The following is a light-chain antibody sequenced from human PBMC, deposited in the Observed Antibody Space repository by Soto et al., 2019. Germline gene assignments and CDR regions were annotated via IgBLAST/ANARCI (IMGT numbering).Light chain of an antibody. J-gene: IGLJ2*01. CDR1: SSNIGSNY. V-gene: IGLV1-47*01. CDR2: RNN. CDR3: AAWDDSLSGQV. Sequence: QPVLTQPPSASGTPGQRVTISCSGSSSNIGSNYVYWYQQLPGTAPKLLIYRNNQRPSGVPDRFSGSKSGTSASLAISGLRSEDEADYYCAAWDDSLSGQVFGGGTQLTV.